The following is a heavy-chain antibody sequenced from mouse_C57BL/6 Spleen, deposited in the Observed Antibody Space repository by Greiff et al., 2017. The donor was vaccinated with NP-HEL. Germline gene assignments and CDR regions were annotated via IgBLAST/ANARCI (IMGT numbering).Heavy chain of an antibody. Sequence: VQLQQSGAELVRPGASVTLSCKASGYTFTDYEMHWVKQTPVHGLEWIGAIDPETGGTAYNQKFKGKAILTADKSSSTAYMELRSLTSEDSAVYYCTTLNLLLRSYYAMDYWGQGTSVTVSS. CDR3: TTLNLLLRSYYAMDY. J-gene: IGHJ4*01. V-gene: IGHV1-15*01. CDR2: IDPETGGT. D-gene: IGHD1-1*01. CDR1: GYTFTDYE.